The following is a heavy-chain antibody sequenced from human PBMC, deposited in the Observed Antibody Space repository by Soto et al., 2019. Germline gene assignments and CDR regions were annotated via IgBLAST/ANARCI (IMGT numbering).Heavy chain of an antibody. J-gene: IGHJ4*02. CDR1: GFTFSAYS. CDR3: ARVVGSYKDFGY. Sequence: EVQLVGSGGGLVQPGGSLKLTCAASGFTFSAYSMNWVRQAPGKGLEWLSYIDSSSSTIYYADSVKGRFTISRDNGKNSLYLQMNSLRDEDTAVYYCARVVGSYKDFGYWGQGTLVTVSS. V-gene: IGHV3-48*02. D-gene: IGHD2-21*01. CDR2: IDSSSSTI.